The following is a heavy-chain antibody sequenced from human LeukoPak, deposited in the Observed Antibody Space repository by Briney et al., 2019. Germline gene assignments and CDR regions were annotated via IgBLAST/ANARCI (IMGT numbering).Heavy chain of an antibody. J-gene: IGHJ4*02. D-gene: IGHD3-22*01. V-gene: IGHV3-21*01. CDR3: ARDYYDSSGYYGVVDY. Sequence: GGSLRLSCAASGFTFSSYSMNWVRQAPGKGLEGVSSISSSSSYIYYADSVKGRFTISRDNAKNSLYLQMNSLRAEDTAVYYCARDYYDSSGYYGVVDYWGQGTLVTVSS. CDR1: GFTFSSYS. CDR2: ISSSSSYI.